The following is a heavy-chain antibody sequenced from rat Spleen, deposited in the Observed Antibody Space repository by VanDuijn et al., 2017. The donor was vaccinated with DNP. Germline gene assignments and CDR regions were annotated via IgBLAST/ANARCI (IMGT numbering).Heavy chain of an antibody. CDR1: GFTFSNYG. J-gene: IGHJ4*01. V-gene: IGHV2S12*01. D-gene: IGHD1-5*01. CDR3: TIGTTTYAMDA. CDR2: ISSGGST. Sequence: VQLVESGGGLVQPGRSLKLSCAASGFTFSNYGMAWVRQPPGKGLEWIAAISSGGSTYYNSALKSRLSISRDTSKSQVFLKMNSLQTEDTAIYFCTIGTTTYAMDAWGQGTSVTVSS.